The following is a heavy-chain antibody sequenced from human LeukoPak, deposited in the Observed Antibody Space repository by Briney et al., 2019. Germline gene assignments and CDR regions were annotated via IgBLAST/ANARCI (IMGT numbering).Heavy chain of an antibody. V-gene: IGHV3-23*01. J-gene: IGHJ4*02. Sequence: GGSLRLSCAASGFTFSSYAMSWVRQAPGKGLEWVSTISGGGGTPYYADSVKGRFTISRDNSKDTLFLQMNSLRVEDTAVYYCAKSGLNRFDYWGQGALVTVSS. CDR1: GFTFSSYA. D-gene: IGHD2-15*01. CDR3: AKSGLNRFDY. CDR2: ISGGGGTP.